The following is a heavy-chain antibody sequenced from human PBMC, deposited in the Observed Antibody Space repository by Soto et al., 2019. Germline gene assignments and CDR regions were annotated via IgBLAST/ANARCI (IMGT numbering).Heavy chain of an antibody. Sequence: GGSLRLSCAASGFTFSRYGMHWVRQAPGKGLEWVAVISYDGSNKYYADSMKGRFTISRDNSKNTLYLQMNSLRAEDTAVYYCAKLGHDFWSGYYGSGLSDYWGQGTLVTVS. CDR3: AKLGHDFWSGYYGSGLSDY. CDR2: ISYDGSNK. D-gene: IGHD3-3*01. J-gene: IGHJ4*02. CDR1: GFTFSRYG. V-gene: IGHV3-30*18.